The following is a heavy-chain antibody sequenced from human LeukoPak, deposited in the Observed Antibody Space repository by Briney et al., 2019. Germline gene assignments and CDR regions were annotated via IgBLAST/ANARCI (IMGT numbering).Heavy chain of an antibody. CDR2: VNPNSGGT. CDR1: GYTFAGYY. D-gene: IGHD3-10*01. Sequence: GASEKVSCKASGYTFAGYYIHWVRQAPGQGLEWMGWVNPNSGGTNYAQKFQGRVTMTRDASISTAYMELSGLRSDDTAVYYCARQPGDYNYWGQGTLVTVSS. V-gene: IGHV1-2*02. J-gene: IGHJ4*02. CDR3: ARQPGDYNY.